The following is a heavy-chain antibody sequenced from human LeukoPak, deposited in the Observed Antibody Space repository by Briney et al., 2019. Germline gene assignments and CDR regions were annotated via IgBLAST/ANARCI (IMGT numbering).Heavy chain of an antibody. D-gene: IGHD6-19*01. V-gene: IGHV4-39*07. CDR2: IYYSGST. CDR1: GGSISSSSYY. Sequence: SETLSLTCTVSGGSISSSSYYWGWIRQPPGKGLEWIGSIYYSGSTYYNPSLKSRVTISVDTSKNQFSLKLSSVTAADTAVYYCARVKAVAGTGFFWYFDLWGRGTLVTVSS. CDR3: ARVKAVAGTGFFWYFDL. J-gene: IGHJ2*01.